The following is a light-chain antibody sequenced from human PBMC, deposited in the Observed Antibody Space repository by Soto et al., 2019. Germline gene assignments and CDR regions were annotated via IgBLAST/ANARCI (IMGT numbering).Light chain of an antibody. CDR2: KAS. J-gene: IGKJ4*01. Sequence: DIQMTQSPSTLSASVGDRVTITCRASQNINSCLAWYQQKPGKAPKRLIYKASNLESGVPSRFSGSGSGTDFTLTISSLQPDDFATYHCQQYESFFPLTVGGGTKVEIK. CDR3: QQYESFFPLT. CDR1: QNINSC. V-gene: IGKV1-5*03.